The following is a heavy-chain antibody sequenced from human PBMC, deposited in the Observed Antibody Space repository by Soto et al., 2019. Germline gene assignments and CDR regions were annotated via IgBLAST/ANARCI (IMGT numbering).Heavy chain of an antibody. V-gene: IGHV3-23*01. J-gene: IGHJ4*02. CDR1: GLTFGSRA. CDR2: ITDTGGEA. D-gene: IGHD3-10*01. Sequence: PGGSLRLSCVASGLTFGSRAMSWVRQAPGEGLQWVSTITDTGGEAKYADSVRGRFVISRDNSKKTLYLQMTSLTAEDSAMYFCARGSTDSYPGSRIFDFWGRGTLVTVSS. CDR3: ARGSTDSYPGSRIFDF.